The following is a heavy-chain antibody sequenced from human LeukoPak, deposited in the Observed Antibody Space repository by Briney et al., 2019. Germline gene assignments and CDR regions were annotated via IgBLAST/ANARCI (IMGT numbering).Heavy chain of an antibody. D-gene: IGHD3-16*01. J-gene: IGHJ4*02. CDR1: GFTFSNAW. V-gene: IGHV3-15*01. Sequence: GGSLRLSCAASGFTFSNAWMSWVRQAPGKGLKWVGRIKSKTFGGATDYAAPVKGRFTISRDDSKNTLYLHMNTLKTEDTAIYYCTTLGAFDYWGQGTLVTVSS. CDR3: TTLGAFDY. CDR2: IKSKTFGGAT.